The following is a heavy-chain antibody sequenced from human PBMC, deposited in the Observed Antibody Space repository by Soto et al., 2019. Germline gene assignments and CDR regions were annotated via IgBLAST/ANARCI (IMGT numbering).Heavy chain of an antibody. Sequence: NPSETLSLTCTVSGGSISSYYWSWIRQPPGKGLEWIGYIYYSGSTNYNPSLKSRVTISVDTSKNQFSLKLSSVTAADTAVYYCARGKLPYYYDSSGYDYWGQGTLVTVSS. CDR3: ARGKLPYYYDSSGYDY. J-gene: IGHJ4*02. V-gene: IGHV4-59*01. CDR1: GGSISSYY. CDR2: IYYSGST. D-gene: IGHD3-22*01.